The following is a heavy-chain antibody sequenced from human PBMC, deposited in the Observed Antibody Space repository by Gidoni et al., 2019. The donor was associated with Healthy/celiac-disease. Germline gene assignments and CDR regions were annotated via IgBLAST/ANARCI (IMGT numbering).Heavy chain of an antibody. V-gene: IGHV3-23*04. D-gene: IGHD3-22*01. Sequence: EVQLVESGGGLVQPGGSLRLSCAASGFTFSSYALSWVRKAPGKGLEWVSAISGSGGSTYYADSGKGRFTISRDNSKNTLYLQMNSLRSEDTAVYYGAKWDSRENNWGQGTLVTVSS. CDR3: AKWDSRENN. J-gene: IGHJ4*02. CDR1: GFTFSSYA. CDR2: ISGSGGST.